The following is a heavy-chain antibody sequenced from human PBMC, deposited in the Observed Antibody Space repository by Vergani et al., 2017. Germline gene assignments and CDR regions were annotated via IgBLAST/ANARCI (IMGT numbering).Heavy chain of an antibody. CDR3: AKDRIVHGDYGSYFDY. D-gene: IGHD4-17*01. CDR1: GGTFSSYA. CDR2: IIPIFGTA. J-gene: IGHJ4*02. Sequence: QVQLVQSGAEVKKPGSSVKVSCKASGGTFSSYAISWVRQAPGQGLEWMGGIIPIFGTANYAQKFQGRVTITADESTSTAYMELSSLRSEDTAVYYCAKDRIVHGDYGSYFDYWGQGTLVTVSS. V-gene: IGHV1-69*01.